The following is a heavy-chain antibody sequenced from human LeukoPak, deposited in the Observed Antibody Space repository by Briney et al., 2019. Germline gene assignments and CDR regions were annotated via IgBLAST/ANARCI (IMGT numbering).Heavy chain of an antibody. V-gene: IGHV3-33*01. Sequence: PGGSLRLSCAASGFTFSSYGMHWVRQAPGKGLEWVAVIWYDGSNKYYADSVKGRFTTSRDNSKNTLYLQMNSLRAEDTAVYYCARKGDYYYYYGMDVWGQRTTVTVSS. CDR2: IWYDGSNK. J-gene: IGHJ6*02. CDR3: ARKGDYYYYYGMDV. CDR1: GFTFSSYG. D-gene: IGHD3-16*01.